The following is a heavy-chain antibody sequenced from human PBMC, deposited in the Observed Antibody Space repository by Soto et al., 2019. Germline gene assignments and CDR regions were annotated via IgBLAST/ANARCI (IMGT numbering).Heavy chain of an antibody. J-gene: IGHJ3*02. CDR1: GFTFSSYS. CDR3: ARGVSPSPATDDAFDI. D-gene: IGHD3-16*01. Sequence: EVQLVESGGGLVQPGGSLRLSCAASGFTFSSYSMNWVRQAPGKGLEWVSYISSSSSTIYYADSVKGRFTISRDNAKQSLYMQMNSLRDEDTAVYYCARGVSPSPATDDAFDIWGQGTMVTVSS. CDR2: ISSSSSTI. V-gene: IGHV3-48*02.